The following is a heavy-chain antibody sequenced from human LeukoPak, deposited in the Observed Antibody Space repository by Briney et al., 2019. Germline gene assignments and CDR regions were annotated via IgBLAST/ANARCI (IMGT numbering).Heavy chain of an antibody. J-gene: IGHJ5*02. V-gene: IGHV4-59*01. D-gene: IGHD3-22*01. CDR3: ARTYYDSWFDP. CDR2: IYYSGST. Sequence: SETLSLTCTVSGVSISSYYWSWIRQPPGKGLEWIGYIYYSGSTNYNPSLKSRVTLSVDTSKNQFSLKLSSVTAADTAVYYCARTYYDSWFDPWGQGTLVTVSS. CDR1: GVSISSYY.